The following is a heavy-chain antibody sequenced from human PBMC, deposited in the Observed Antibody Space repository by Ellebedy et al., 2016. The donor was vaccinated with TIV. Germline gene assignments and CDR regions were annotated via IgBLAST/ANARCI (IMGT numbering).Heavy chain of an antibody. Sequence: MPSETLSLTCTVSGGFLSGYFWTWIRQPPGKGLEWIGEINHRGNSSSNPSLKSRVIMSLDMSENLFSLNLTSVTAADTALYYCVRSGEFLDFAVTEVVTRWFDPWGQGILVTVSS. CDR1: GGFLSGYF. CDR2: INHRGNS. V-gene: IGHV4-34*01. D-gene: IGHD3/OR15-3a*01. CDR3: VRSGEFLDFAVTEVVTRWFDP. J-gene: IGHJ5*02.